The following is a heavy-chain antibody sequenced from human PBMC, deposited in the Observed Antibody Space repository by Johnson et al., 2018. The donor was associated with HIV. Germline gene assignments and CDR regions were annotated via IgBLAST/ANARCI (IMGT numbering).Heavy chain of an antibody. CDR3: AKGGAARPGAFDI. CDR1: GFTFNDYA. Sequence: VQLVESGGGVVQPGRSLRLSCAASGFTFNDYAMHWVRQAPGKGLEWVSGIRWNSGSIGYADSVKGRFTISRDNSKNTLYLQMNSLRAEDTAVYYCAKGGAARPGAFDIWGQGTMVTVSS. V-gene: IGHV3-9*01. CDR2: IRWNSGSI. J-gene: IGHJ3*02. D-gene: IGHD6-6*01.